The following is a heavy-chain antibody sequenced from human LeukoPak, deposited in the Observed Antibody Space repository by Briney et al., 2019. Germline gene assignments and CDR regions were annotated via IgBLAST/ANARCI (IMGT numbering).Heavy chain of an antibody. CDR2: ISGSGGDT. D-gene: IGHD6-19*01. CDR1: GFTFSSYS. Sequence: GGSLRLSCAASGFTFSSYSIYWVRQAPGKGLEWVSGISGSGGDTYFADSVKGRFTISRQHSKNTVFMQMDSLRAEDTDVYYCAKTTAGYSSGRYPGWPVDYWGQGTLVTVSS. J-gene: IGHJ4*02. V-gene: IGHV3-23*01. CDR3: AKTTAGYSSGRYPGWPVDY.